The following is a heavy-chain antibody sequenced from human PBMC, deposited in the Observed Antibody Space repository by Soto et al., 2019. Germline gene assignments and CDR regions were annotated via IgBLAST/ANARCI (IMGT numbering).Heavy chain of an antibody. V-gene: IGHV4-30-4*01. Sequence: SETPSLTCTVSGGSISSGDYYWSWIRQPPGKGLEWIGYIYYSGSTYYNPSLKSRVTISVDTSKNQFSLKLSSVTAADTAVYYCAREQYCGGDCPASYYYGMDVWGQGTTVTVSS. CDR1: GGSISSGDYY. CDR3: AREQYCGGDCPASYYYGMDV. CDR2: IYYSGST. J-gene: IGHJ6*02. D-gene: IGHD2-21*02.